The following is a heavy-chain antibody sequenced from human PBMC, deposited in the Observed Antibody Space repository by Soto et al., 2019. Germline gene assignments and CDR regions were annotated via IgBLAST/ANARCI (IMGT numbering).Heavy chain of an antibody. CDR2: ISAYNGNT. V-gene: IGHV1-18*01. Sequence: DSVKVSCKASGYTFTSYGISWVRQAPGQGLEWMGWISAYNGNTNYAQKLQGRVTMTTDTSTSTAYMELRSLRSDDTAVYYCARDLWTYSSGWPIDYWGQGTLVTVSS. CDR3: ARDLWTYSSGWPIDY. D-gene: IGHD6-19*01. J-gene: IGHJ4*02. CDR1: GYTFTSYG.